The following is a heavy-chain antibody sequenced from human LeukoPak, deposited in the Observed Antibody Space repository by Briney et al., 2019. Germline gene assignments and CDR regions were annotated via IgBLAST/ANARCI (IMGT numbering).Heavy chain of an antibody. CDR3: AGGGNLFDY. Sequence: PGGSLRLSCAASGFIVSNNYMNWVRQAPGKGLEWVSIIYSGDRTYYADSVKGRFTTSRDNSKNTVYLQMNGLTAEDTAVYYCAGGGNLFDYWGQGTLVTVSS. CDR1: GFIVSNNY. CDR2: IYSGDRT. J-gene: IGHJ4*02. D-gene: IGHD4-23*01. V-gene: IGHV3-53*01.